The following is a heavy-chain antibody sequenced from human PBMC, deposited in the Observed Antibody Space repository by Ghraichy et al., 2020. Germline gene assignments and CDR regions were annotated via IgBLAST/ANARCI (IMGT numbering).Heavy chain of an antibody. J-gene: IGHJ5*02. CDR3: ARVYYDFWSELQGGNWFDP. CDR1: GFTFSSYS. Sequence: GGSLRLSCAASGFTFSSYSMNWVRQAPGKGLEWVSYISSSSSTIYYADSVKGRFTISRDNAKNSLYLQMNSLRDEDTAVYYCARVYYDFWSELQGGNWFDPWGQGTLVTVSS. CDR2: ISSSSSTI. V-gene: IGHV3-48*02. D-gene: IGHD3-3*01.